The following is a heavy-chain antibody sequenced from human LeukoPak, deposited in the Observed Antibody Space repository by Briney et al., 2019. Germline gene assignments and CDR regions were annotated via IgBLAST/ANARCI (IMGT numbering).Heavy chain of an antibody. CDR3: ASGTTGTTPPYYYYGMDV. D-gene: IGHD1-1*01. Sequence: SVKVSCKASGGTFSSYAISWVRQAPGQGLEWMGGIIPIFGTANYAQKFQGRVTITADESTSTAYMELSSLRSEDTAVYYCASGTTGTTPPYYYYGMDVWGKGTTVTVSS. CDR1: GGTFSSYA. V-gene: IGHV1-69*01. J-gene: IGHJ6*04. CDR2: IIPIFGTA.